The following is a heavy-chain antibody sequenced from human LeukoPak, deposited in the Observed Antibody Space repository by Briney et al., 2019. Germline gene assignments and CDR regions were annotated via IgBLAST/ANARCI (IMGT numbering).Heavy chain of an antibody. Sequence: PGGSLRLSCAASGFTFSSSAMSWVRQVPGKGLEWVSGISASGGSTYYADSVKGRFTISRDNSKNTLYLQMNSLRAEDTAVYYCAKPHYYDTSVSGTLDYWGQGTLVTVSS. CDR2: ISASGGST. J-gene: IGHJ4*02. CDR1: GFTFSSSA. D-gene: IGHD3-22*01. CDR3: AKPHYYDTSVSGTLDY. V-gene: IGHV3-23*01.